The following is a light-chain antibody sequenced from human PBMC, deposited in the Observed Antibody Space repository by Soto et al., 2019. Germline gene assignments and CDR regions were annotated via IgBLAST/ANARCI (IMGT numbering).Light chain of an antibody. J-gene: IGKJ2*01. CDR1: QSVSSTY. V-gene: IGKV3-20*01. CDR2: GAS. Sequence: EIVLTQSPGTLSLSPGERATLSCRTSQSVSSTYLAWYQQKRGQAPRLLFYGASRRATGIPDRFSGSGSGTDFTLTISRLEPEDFAVYYCQLYGTSPPVYTFGQGTRLEIK. CDR3: QLYGTSPPVYT.